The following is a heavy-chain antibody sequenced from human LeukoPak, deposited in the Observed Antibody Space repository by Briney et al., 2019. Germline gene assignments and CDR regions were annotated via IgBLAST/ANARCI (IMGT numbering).Heavy chain of an antibody. CDR1: GGSISSYY. J-gene: IGHJ3*02. CDR3: ARDRLDDFWSGYSHAFDI. CDR2: ICTSGST. D-gene: IGHD3-3*01. Sequence: PSETLSLTCTVSGGSISSYYWSWIRQPAGKGLEWIGRICTSGSTNYNPSLKSRVTMSVDTSKNQFSLKLSSVTAADTAVYYCARDRLDDFWSGYSHAFDIWGQGTMVTVSS. V-gene: IGHV4-4*07.